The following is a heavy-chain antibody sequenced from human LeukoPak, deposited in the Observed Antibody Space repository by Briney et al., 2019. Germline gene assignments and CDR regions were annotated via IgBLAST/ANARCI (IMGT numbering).Heavy chain of an antibody. Sequence: PGGSLRLSCAASGFTFSSYAMSWARQAPGKGLEWVSAISGSGGSTYYADSVKGRFTISRDNSKNTLYLQMNSLRAEDTAVYYCAKAQGFYDFWSGDWGQGTLVTVSS. CDR1: GFTFSSYA. J-gene: IGHJ4*02. V-gene: IGHV3-23*01. CDR2: ISGSGGST. CDR3: AKAQGFYDFWSGD. D-gene: IGHD3-3*01.